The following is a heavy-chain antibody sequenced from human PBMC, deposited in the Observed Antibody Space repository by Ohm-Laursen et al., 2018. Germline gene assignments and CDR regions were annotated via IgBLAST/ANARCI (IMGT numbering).Heavy chain of an antibody. Sequence: SETLSLTCAVYGRSFSGYYWSWIRQPPGKGLEWIGEINHSGSTNYNPSLKSRVTISVDTSKNQFSLKLSSVTAADTAVYYCARGIKAGIVVVTARRGNWFDPWGQGTLVTVSS. J-gene: IGHJ5*02. CDR2: INHSGST. CDR1: GRSFSGYY. CDR3: ARGIKAGIVVVTARRGNWFDP. D-gene: IGHD2-21*02. V-gene: IGHV4-34*01.